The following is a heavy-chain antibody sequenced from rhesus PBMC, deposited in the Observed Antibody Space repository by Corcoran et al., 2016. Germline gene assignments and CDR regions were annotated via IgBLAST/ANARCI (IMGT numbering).Heavy chain of an antibody. D-gene: IGHD4-23*01. J-gene: IGHJ4*01. V-gene: IGHV4-65*01. CDR2: ISGSSGST. Sequence: QVQLQESGPGLVKPSETLSLTCAVSGGSVSSSNWWSWSRQPPGKGLEWIGYISGSSGSTYYNPSLKSRVTISTDTSKNQFSLKLSSVTAADTAVYYCARDEYSNYVYFDYWGQGVLVTVSS. CDR1: GGSVSSSNW. CDR3: ARDEYSNYVYFDY.